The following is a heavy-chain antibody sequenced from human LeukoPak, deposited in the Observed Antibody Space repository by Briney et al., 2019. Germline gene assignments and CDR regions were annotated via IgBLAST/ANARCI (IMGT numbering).Heavy chain of an antibody. V-gene: IGHV3-21*01. CDR3: ARGDGRYSHGHFDY. CDR2: ISRSSSYI. Sequence: PGGSLRLSCGASGFTFSSYSMNWVRQAPGKGLEWVASISRSSSYIYYRDSVKGRFTISRDNAENSLYLQMDSLRAEDTAVYYCARGDGRYSHGHFDYWGQGALLIVSS. D-gene: IGHD5-18*01. CDR1: GFTFSSYS. J-gene: IGHJ4*02.